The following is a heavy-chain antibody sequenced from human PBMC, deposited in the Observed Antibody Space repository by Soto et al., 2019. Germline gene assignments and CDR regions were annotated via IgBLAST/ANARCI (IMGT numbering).Heavy chain of an antibody. V-gene: IGHV4-34*01. J-gene: IGHJ6*02. CDR3: ARGGVWDDILTGYYYYYYGMDV. Sequence: SETLSLTCAVYGGSFSGYYWSWIRQPPGKGLEWIGEINHSGSTNYNPSLKSRVTISVDTSKNQFSLKLSSVTAADTAVYYCARGGVWDDILTGYYYYYYGMDVWGQGTTVTVSS. CDR2: INHSGST. D-gene: IGHD3-9*01. CDR1: GGSFSGYY.